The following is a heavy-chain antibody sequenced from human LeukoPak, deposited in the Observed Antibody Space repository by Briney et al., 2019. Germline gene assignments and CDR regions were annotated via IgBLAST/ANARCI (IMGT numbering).Heavy chain of an antibody. D-gene: IGHD2-8*01. J-gene: IGHJ3*02. CDR1: GFTFSSYW. Sequence: GGSLRLSCAASGFTFSSYWMHWVRQAPGKGLVWVSRINSDGSSTSYADAVKGRFTISRDNAKNTAYLQMNSLRAEDTAVYYCARVQGHPPNGLDIGGQGTMVTVSS. CDR2: INSDGSST. V-gene: IGHV3-74*01. CDR3: ARVQGHPPNGLDI.